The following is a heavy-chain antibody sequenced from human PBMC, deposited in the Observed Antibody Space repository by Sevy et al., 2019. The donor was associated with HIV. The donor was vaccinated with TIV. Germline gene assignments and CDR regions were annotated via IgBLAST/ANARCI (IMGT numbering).Heavy chain of an antibody. CDR3: GKDAQYCGGGNCYTRNLHYPGH. Sequence: GGSLRLSCTASGFNFDNYGMHWVRQAPGKGLEWLAGVSGDSNAIAYADSVKGRFSISRDNAKNSMYLEINSLRGDDTALYYCGKDAQYCGGGNCYTRNLHYPGHWGQGTLVTVSS. CDR2: VSGDSNAI. J-gene: IGHJ4*02. V-gene: IGHV3-9*01. CDR1: GFNFDNYG. D-gene: IGHD3-16*02.